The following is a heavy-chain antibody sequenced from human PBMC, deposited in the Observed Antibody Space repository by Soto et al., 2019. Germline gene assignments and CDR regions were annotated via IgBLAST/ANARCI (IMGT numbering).Heavy chain of an antibody. CDR1: GLPFSSYA. D-gene: IGHD2-21*01. CDR3: AARLSISKFDY. CDR2: ISGSGGST. V-gene: IGHV3-23*01. Sequence: PGGSLRLSCAASGLPFSSYAMGWVRQATGKGLEWVSGISGSGGSTYYADSVKGRITISRDNSKNTLYLQMNSLIAEDTAVYYCAARLSISKFDYWGQGTLVTVSS. J-gene: IGHJ4*02.